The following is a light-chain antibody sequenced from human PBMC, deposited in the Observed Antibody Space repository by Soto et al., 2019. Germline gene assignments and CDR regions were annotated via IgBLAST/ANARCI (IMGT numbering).Light chain of an antibody. J-gene: IGKJ5*01. V-gene: IGKV3-11*01. CDR1: QSVSSY. CDR2: DAS. CDR3: QQRRNSIT. Sequence: EIVLTQSPATLSLSPGERATLSCRASQSVSSYLAWYQQQPGQAPRLLIYDASNRATGIPDRFSGSGSGTDFTLTISSLEPDDFAVYCCQQRRNSITVGQGTRLEIK.